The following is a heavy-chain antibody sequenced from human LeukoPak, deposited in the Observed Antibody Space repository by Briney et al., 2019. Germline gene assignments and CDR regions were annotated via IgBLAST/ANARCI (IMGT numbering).Heavy chain of an antibody. J-gene: IGHJ3*02. CDR3: AKGDDILTGYWAFDI. CDR2: ISGSGANT. V-gene: IGHV3-23*01. CDR1: GFTFSHYA. Sequence: GGSLRLSCAASGFTFSHYAMSWVRHAPGKGLEWVSGISGSGANTYYADSVKGRFTLSRDNSKSTLYLQMNSLRAEDTAVYYCAKGDDILTGYWAFDIWGQGTMVTVSS. D-gene: IGHD3-9*01.